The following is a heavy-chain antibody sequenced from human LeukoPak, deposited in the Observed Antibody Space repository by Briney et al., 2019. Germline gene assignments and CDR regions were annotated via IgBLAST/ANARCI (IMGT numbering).Heavy chain of an antibody. CDR3: ARGVSVRGVTGD. D-gene: IGHD3-10*01. Sequence: SVKVSCKASGGTFSSYAISWVRQAPGQGLEWMGGIIPIFGTANYAQKFQGRVTITTDESTSTAYMELSSLRSEDTAVYYCARGVSVRGVTGDWGQGTLVTVSS. CDR1: GGTFSSYA. J-gene: IGHJ4*02. CDR2: IIPIFGTA. V-gene: IGHV1-69*05.